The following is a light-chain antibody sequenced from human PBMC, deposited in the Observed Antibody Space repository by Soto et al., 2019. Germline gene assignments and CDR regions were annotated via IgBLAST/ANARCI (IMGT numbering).Light chain of an antibody. V-gene: IGKV1-5*01. CDR3: HQRQSWPRT. J-gene: IGKJ1*01. Sequence: DIQMTQSPSTLSASVGDRVTLTCRASQTVSTWLAWYQQKPGKAPKPLIYGASSLQTGVPSRFSGSGSGTEFTLTISSLQPDDFALYYCHQRQSWPRTFGQGTKVDIK. CDR2: GAS. CDR1: QTVSTW.